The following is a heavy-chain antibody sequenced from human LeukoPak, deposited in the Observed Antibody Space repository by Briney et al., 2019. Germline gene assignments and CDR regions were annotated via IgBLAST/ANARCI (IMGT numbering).Heavy chain of an antibody. CDR3: ASPYYGSGSTDY. D-gene: IGHD3-10*01. V-gene: IGHV4-34*01. J-gene: IGHJ4*02. CDR2: INHSGST. CDR1: GGSFSGYY. Sequence: SETLSLTCAVYGGSFSGYYWSWIRQPPGKGLEWIGEINHSGSTNYNPSLKSRVTISVDTSKNQFSLKLGSVTAADTAVYYCASPYYGSGSTDYWGQGTLVTVSS.